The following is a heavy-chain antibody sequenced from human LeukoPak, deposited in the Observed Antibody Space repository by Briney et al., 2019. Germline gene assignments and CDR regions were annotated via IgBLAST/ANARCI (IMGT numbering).Heavy chain of an antibody. D-gene: IGHD5-18*01. CDR2: VSDTGRA. CDR1: GGSITGYY. J-gene: IGHJ4*02. CDR3: ARVAPGYSYGSHFDY. Sequence: PSETLSLTCTVSGGSITGYYWTWIRQPAGKGLEWIGRVSDTGRAYYNPSLKSRVTMSVDTSKNQFSLKLSSVTAADTAVYYCARVAPGYSYGSHFDYWGQGTLVTVSS. V-gene: IGHV4-4*07.